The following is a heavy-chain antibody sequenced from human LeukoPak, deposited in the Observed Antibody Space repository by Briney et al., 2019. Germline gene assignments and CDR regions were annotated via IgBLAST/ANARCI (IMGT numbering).Heavy chain of an antibody. CDR2: FDPEDGET. V-gene: IGHV1-24*01. CDR3: ATVNMTTVPCGWFDP. CDR1: GYTLTELS. J-gene: IGHJ5*02. D-gene: IGHD4-17*01. Sequence: ASVRVSCKVSGYTLTELSMHWVRQAPGKGLEWMGGFDPEDGETIYAQKFQGRVTMTEDTSTDTAYMELSSLRSEDTAVYYCATVNMTTVPCGWFDPWGQGTLLTVPS.